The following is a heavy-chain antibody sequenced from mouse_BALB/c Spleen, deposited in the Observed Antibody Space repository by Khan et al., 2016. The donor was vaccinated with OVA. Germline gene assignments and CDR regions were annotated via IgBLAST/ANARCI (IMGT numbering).Heavy chain of an antibody. CDR1: GYTFTIYG. D-gene: IGHD2-14*01. CDR2: INTYTGEP. V-gene: IGHV9-3-1*01. CDR3: ARVGYNRTMDY. Sequence: QIQLVQSGPELRKPGETVKISCKASGYTFTIYGMNWVRQAPGKGLKWMGWINTYTGEPTYADDFKGRFAFSLETSASTAYLQINNLKNEDTATYFCARVGYNRTMDYWGQGTSVTGSS. J-gene: IGHJ4*01.